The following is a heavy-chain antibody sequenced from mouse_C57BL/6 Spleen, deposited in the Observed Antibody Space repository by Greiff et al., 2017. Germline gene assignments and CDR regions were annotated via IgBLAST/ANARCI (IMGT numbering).Heavy chain of an antibody. V-gene: IGHV1-15*01. CDR1: GYTFTDYE. CDR2: IDPETGGT. J-gene: IGHJ3*01. CDR3: RGRDGPWFAY. D-gene: IGHD2-3*01. Sequence: VQLQQSGAELVRPGASVTLSCKASGYTFTDYEMHWVKQTPVHGLEWIGAIDPETGGTAYNQKFKGKAILTADKSSSTAYMELRSLTSEDSAVYYCRGRDGPWFAYWGQGTLVTVSA.